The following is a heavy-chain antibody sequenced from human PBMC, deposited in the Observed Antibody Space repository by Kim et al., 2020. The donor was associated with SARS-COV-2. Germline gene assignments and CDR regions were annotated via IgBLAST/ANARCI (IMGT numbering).Heavy chain of an antibody. D-gene: IGHD3-22*01. J-gene: IGHJ6*02. Sequence: SETLSLTCAVYGGSFSGYYWSWVRQPPGKGLEWIGEINHRGSTNYNPSLKSRVTISVDMSKNQFSLKLSSVTAADTAVYYCARGNYDSSGYYYGMDVWGQGTTVTVSS. CDR1: GGSFSGYY. CDR2: INHRGST. V-gene: IGHV4-34*01. CDR3: ARGNYDSSGYYYGMDV.